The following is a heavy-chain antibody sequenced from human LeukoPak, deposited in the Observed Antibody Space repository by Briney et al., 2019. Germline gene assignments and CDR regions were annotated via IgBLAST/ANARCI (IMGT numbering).Heavy chain of an antibody. CDR2: IIPIFGTA. J-gene: IGHJ3*02. Sequence: ASVKVSCKASGGTFSSYAISWVRQAPGQGLEWMGGIIPIFGTANYAQKFQGRVTITADESTSTAYMEVSSLRSEDTAMYYCARGTWLQSQAFDIWGQGTMVTVSS. V-gene: IGHV1-69*13. CDR1: GGTFSSYA. D-gene: IGHD5-24*01. CDR3: ARGTWLQSQAFDI.